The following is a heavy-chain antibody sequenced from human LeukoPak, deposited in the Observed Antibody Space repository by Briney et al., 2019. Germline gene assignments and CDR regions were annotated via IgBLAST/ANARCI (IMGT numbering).Heavy chain of an antibody. V-gene: IGHV1-18*01. J-gene: IGHJ5*02. CDR2: ISAYNDNT. CDR1: GYTFTIYG. CDR3: AGDPFDP. Sequence: AAVKVSCKASGYTFTIYGISWVRQAPGQGLEWRGWISAYNDNTNYAHKLQVKVTMTISTSNSKDYMELKMHRLSDTAVYYGAGDPFDPWGQGTLVTVSS.